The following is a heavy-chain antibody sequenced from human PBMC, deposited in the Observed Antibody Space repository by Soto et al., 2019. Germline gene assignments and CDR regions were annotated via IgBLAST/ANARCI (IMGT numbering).Heavy chain of an antibody. J-gene: IGHJ4*02. CDR3: ATEGAILVDGHFDY. D-gene: IGHD3-22*01. CDR2: INPSDGNT. Sequence: ASVKVSCKASGYTFTNYYIHWVRQAPGQGLEWMAMINPSDGNTNYAQNFQGRVTMTRDMSTSTVYMELSSLRSEDTAVYYCATEGAILVDGHFDYWGQGSLVNVS. V-gene: IGHV1-46*01. CDR1: GYTFTNYY.